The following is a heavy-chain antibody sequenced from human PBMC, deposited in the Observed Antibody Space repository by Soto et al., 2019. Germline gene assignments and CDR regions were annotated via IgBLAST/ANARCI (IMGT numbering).Heavy chain of an antibody. J-gene: IGHJ5*02. Sequence: QVQLQESGPGLVKPSQTLSLTCTVSGGSISSGGYYWSWIRQHPGKGLEWIGYIYYSGSTYYNPSLKSRVNIFVDTSKNQFSRKLSSVTAADTAVYYCARGERYYPSIAAAMPEFDPWGQGTLVTVSS. D-gene: IGHD6-13*01. CDR3: ARGERYYPSIAAAMPEFDP. CDR1: GGSISSGGYY. CDR2: IYYSGST. V-gene: IGHV4-31*03.